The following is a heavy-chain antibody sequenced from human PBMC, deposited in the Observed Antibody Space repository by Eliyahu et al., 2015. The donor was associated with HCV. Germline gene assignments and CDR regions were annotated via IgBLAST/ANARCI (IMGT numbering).Heavy chain of an antibody. D-gene: IGHD4-17*01. V-gene: IGHV3-21*01. CDR1: GFTFSSYS. CDR2: ISSSSSYI. Sequence: EVQLVESGGGLVKPGGSLRLSCAASGFTFSSYSMNWVRQAPGKGLEWVSSISSSSSYIYYADSVKGRFTISRDNAKNSLYLQMNSLRAEDTAVYYCARDTPLAGDYVYDDAFDIWGQGTMVTVSS. CDR3: ARDTPLAGDYVYDDAFDI. J-gene: IGHJ3*02.